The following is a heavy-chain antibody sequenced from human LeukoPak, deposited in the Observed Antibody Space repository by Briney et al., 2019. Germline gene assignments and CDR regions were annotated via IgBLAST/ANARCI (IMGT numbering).Heavy chain of an antibody. D-gene: IGHD1-1*01. CDR1: GFTFSSYG. J-gene: IGHJ4*02. V-gene: IGHV3-21*01. CDR2: ISSSSSYT. CDR3: ARGGSGNWNAPFDY. Sequence: PGGSLRLSCAASGFTFSSYGMSWVRQAPGKGLEWVSSISSSSSYTYYADSVKGRFTISRDNAKNSLYLQMNSLRAEDAAVYYCARGGSGNWNAPFDYWGQGTLVTVSS.